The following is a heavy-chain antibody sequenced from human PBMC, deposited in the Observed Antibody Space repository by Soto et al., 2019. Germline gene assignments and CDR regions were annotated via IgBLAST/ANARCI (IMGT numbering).Heavy chain of an antibody. CDR1: GFTFSSYA. D-gene: IGHD4-17*01. Sequence: GGSLRLSCAASGFTFSSYAMSWVRQAPGKGLEWVSAIIGSGGSTYYADSVKGRFTISRDNSKNTLYLQMNSLRAEDTAVYYCAKTTREVNDAFDIWGQGTMVTVSS. V-gene: IGHV3-23*01. J-gene: IGHJ3*02. CDR3: AKTTREVNDAFDI. CDR2: IIGSGGST.